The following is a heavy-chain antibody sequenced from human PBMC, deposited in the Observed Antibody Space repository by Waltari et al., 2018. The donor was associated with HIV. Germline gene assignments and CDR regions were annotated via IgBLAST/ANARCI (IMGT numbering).Heavy chain of an antibody. D-gene: IGHD6-19*01. CDR3: VRRSVLGLDL. J-gene: IGHJ6*02. CDR2: ITDDGGSQ. CDR1: GVMISNHA. V-gene: IGHV3-30*04. Sequence: VQSGGGVAQPGRSLRLSCTASGVMISNHAMHWVRQSADRRLGWVAVITDDGGSQFVTDSLKGRFIRSRDNARDTLYREMKLLKGEDSGIYYCVRRSVLGLDLWGEGTTVIVS.